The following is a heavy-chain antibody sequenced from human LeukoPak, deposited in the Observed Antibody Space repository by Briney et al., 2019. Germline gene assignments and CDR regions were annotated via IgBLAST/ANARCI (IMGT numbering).Heavy chain of an antibody. V-gene: IGHV3-48*03. CDR3: AREAIYYDSSGYYYDLDY. J-gene: IGHJ4*02. D-gene: IGHD3-22*01. CDR1: GLTFSSYE. CDR2: ISSSGSTI. Sequence: TGGSLRLSCAASGLTFSSYEMNWVRQAPGKGLEWVSYISSSGSTIYYADSVKGRFTISRDNAKNSLYLQMNSLRAEDTAVYYCAREAIYYDSSGYYYDLDYWGQGTLVTVSS.